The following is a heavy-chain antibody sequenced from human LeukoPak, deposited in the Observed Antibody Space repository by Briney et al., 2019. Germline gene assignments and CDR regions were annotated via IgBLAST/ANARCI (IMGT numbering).Heavy chain of an antibody. Sequence: GGSLRLSCAASGFTFDDYGMSWVRQAPGKGLEWVSGINWNGGSTGYADSVKGRFTISRDNAKNSLYLQMNSLRAEDTALYYCARSSGLADTYYYDSSGYYLSDYWGQGTLVTVSS. V-gene: IGHV3-20*04. CDR1: GFTFDDYG. CDR2: INWNGGST. D-gene: IGHD3-22*01. CDR3: ARSSGLADTYYYDSSGYYLSDY. J-gene: IGHJ4*02.